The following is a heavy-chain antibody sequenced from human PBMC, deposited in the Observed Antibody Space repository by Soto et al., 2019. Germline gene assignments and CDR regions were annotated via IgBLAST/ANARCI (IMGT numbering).Heavy chain of an antibody. D-gene: IGHD3-10*01. CDR1: GGSFSGYQ. CDR2: INESGNI. CDR3: ARALILWFGELSRRGGYYYYMDV. J-gene: IGHJ6*03. V-gene: IGHV4-34*01. Sequence: QVQLQQWGAGLLKPSETLSLTCAVYGGSFSGYQWSWIRHTPGKGLEWIGEINESGNINYNPSLKSRVTIVLDTPKKQISLKLSSVTAADTAVYYCARALILWFGELSRRGGYYYYMDVWGKGTTVIVSS.